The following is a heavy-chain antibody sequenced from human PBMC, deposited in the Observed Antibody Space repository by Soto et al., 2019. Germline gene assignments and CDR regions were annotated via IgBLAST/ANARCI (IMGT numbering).Heavy chain of an antibody. D-gene: IGHD3-9*01. CDR2: IYYRGNT. J-gene: IGHJ4*02. CDR1: GDSINSDNYY. V-gene: IGHV4-39*01. Sequence: QLQLQESGPGLVKPSETLSLTCSVSGDSINSDNYYWGWIRQPQGTGLEWIGSIYYRGNTYYNPSLKPRVTIALAKYKSQFSLKLKFVTAADSAVYFCARLEGLATISYYFDYWCPGTLVTVSS. CDR3: ARLEGLATISYYFDY.